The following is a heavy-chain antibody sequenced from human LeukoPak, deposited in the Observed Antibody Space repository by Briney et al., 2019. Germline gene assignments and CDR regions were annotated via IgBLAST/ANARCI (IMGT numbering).Heavy chain of an antibody. CDR3: ARVNKDSSGWYDGFDY. CDR2: IYYSGST. J-gene: IGHJ4*02. CDR1: GGSISSYY. Sequence: SETLSLTCTVSGGSISSYYWSWIRQPPGKGLEWIGYIYYSGSTNYNPSLKSRVTISVDPSKNQFSLKLSSVTAADTAVYYCARVNKDSSGWYDGFDYWGQGTLVTVSS. D-gene: IGHD6-19*01. V-gene: IGHV4-59*01.